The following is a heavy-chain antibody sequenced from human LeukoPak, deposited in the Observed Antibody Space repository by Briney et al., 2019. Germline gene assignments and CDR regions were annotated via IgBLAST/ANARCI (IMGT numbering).Heavy chain of an antibody. D-gene: IGHD6-6*01. Sequence: ASVSVSCKASGYTFTGYYMHWVRQAPGQGLEWMGWISAYNGNTNYAQKFQGRVTMTTDTSTSTAYMELRSLRSDDTAVYYCATHSTRIAVRPSDYYYYMDVWGKGTTVTVSS. CDR2: ISAYNGNT. CDR3: ATHSTRIAVRPSDYYYYMDV. J-gene: IGHJ6*03. CDR1: GYTFTGYY. V-gene: IGHV1-18*04.